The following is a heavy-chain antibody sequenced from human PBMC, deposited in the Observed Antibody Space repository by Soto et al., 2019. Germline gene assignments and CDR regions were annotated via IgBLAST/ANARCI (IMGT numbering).Heavy chain of an antibody. Sequence: EVQLVESGGGLVQPGGSLRLSCAASGFTVSSNYMSWVRQAPGKGLEWVSVIYSGGSTYYADSVKGRFTISRDNSKNTLYLQMNSLRGEDTAVYYCARWSDCTNGVCSPGAEYFQHRGQGTLVTFSA. J-gene: IGHJ1*01. D-gene: IGHD2-8*01. CDR1: GFTVSSNY. V-gene: IGHV3-66*01. CDR3: ARWSDCTNGVCSPGAEYFQH. CDR2: IYSGGST.